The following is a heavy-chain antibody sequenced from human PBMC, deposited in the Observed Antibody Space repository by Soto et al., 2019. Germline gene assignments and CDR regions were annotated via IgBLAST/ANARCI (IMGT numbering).Heavy chain of an antibody. Sequence: ASVKVSCKASGYTFTGYYMHWVRQAPGQGLEWMGWINPNSGGTNYAQKFQGWVTMTRDTSISTAYMELSRLRSDDTAVYYCARENYNWNSREAYYYYMDVWGKGTTVTVSS. CDR3: ARENYNWNSREAYYYYMDV. CDR2: INPNSGGT. D-gene: IGHD1-20*01. J-gene: IGHJ6*03. V-gene: IGHV1-2*04. CDR1: GYTFTGYY.